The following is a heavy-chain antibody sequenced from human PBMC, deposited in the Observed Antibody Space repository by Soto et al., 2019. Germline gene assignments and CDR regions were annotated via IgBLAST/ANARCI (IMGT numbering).Heavy chain of an antibody. D-gene: IGHD1-26*01. Sequence: QVQLQESGPGLVKPSQTLSLTCTVSGGYISSGSYYWSWIRQHPGKGREWIGYIYYSWSTYYNPSLNSRVTISVDTSKNQFSLKLSSVTATDTAVYYCAREGDSYNNFDYWGQGTLVTVSS. J-gene: IGHJ4*02. CDR2: IYYSWST. CDR1: GGYISSGSYY. CDR3: AREGDSYNNFDY. V-gene: IGHV4-31*03.